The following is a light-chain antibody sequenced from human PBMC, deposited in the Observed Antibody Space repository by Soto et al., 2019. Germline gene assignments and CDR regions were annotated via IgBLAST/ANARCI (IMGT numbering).Light chain of an antibody. CDR3: QSYDSSLSAYV. CDR2: DNS. CDR1: SSNIGAGYD. Sequence: QSALTQPPSVSGAPGQRVTISCTGSSSNIGAGYDVHWYQQVPGTAPKLLIYDNSNRPSGVPDRFSGSKSGTSASLAITGLQAEDEADYYCQSYDSSLSAYVFGTGTKLTVL. J-gene: IGLJ1*01. V-gene: IGLV1-40*01.